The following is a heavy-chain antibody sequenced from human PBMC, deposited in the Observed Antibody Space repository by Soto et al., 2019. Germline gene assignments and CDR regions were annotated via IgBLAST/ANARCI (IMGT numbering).Heavy chain of an antibody. CDR3: ARDSSSWSYYYYYGMDV. CDR1: GYTFTSYG. CDR2: ISAYNGNT. Sequence: QVQLVQSGAEVKKPGASVKVSCKASGYTFTSYGISWVRQAPGQGLEWMGWISAYNGNTNYAKKLQGRVTMTTDTSTNTAYMELRSLRSDDTSVYYCARDSSSWSYYYYYGMDVGGQGPTVTVSS. V-gene: IGHV1-18*01. D-gene: IGHD6-13*01. J-gene: IGHJ6*02.